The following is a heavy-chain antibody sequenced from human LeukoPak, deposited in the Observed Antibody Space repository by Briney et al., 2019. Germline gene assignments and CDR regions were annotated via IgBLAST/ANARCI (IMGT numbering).Heavy chain of an antibody. CDR3: VRYINLGH. Sequence: PGGSLGLSCAASGFTFSTSAMTWVRQAPGKGLEWVSAIIPGGTSTSYADSVKGRFTISRDDSRNTLFLQMNSLRAEDTAIYYCVRYINLGHWGRGTQVTVSS. J-gene: IGHJ4*02. CDR1: GFTFSTSA. CDR2: IIPGGTST. V-gene: IGHV3-23*01. D-gene: IGHD1-14*01.